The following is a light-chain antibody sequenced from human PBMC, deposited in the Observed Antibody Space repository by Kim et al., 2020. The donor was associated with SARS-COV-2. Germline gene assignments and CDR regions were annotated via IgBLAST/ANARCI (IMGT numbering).Light chain of an antibody. J-gene: IGKJ4*01. CDR3: QQRSEWPLT. V-gene: IGKV3-11*01. Sequence: VSPWDSATLSCRTSQSIGRYLVWYQQKPGQAPRLLIYDASNRATGIPARFSGSGSGTDFTLTISTLEPEDFAVYYCQQRSEWPLTFGGGTKVDIK. CDR1: QSIGRY. CDR2: DAS.